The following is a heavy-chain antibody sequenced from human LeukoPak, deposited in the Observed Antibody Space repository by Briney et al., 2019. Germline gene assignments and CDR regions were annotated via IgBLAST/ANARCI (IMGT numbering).Heavy chain of an antibody. J-gene: IGHJ6*03. CDR3: ARYSNYYYYMDV. V-gene: IGHV3-11*04. D-gene: IGHD6-13*01. Sequence: GGSLRLSCAASGFTFSDYYMSWIRQAPGKGLEWVSYISSSGRTIYYADSVQGRFTISRDNAKNSLYLQMNSLRAEDTAVYYCARYSNYYYYMDVWGKGTTVTISS. CDR2: ISSSGRTI. CDR1: GFTFSDYY.